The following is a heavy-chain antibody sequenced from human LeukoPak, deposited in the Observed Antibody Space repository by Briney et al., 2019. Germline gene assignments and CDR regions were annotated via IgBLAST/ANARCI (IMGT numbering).Heavy chain of an antibody. CDR2: IYYSGST. CDR1: GGPISSYY. J-gene: IGHJ5*02. Sequence: PSETLSLTCTVSGGPISSYYWSWIRQPPGKGLEWIGYIYYSGSTNYNPSLKSRVTISVDTSKNQFSLKLNSVTAADTAVYYCAREWEVLGNWFDPWGQGTLVIVSS. CDR3: AREWEVLGNWFDP. V-gene: IGHV4-59*01. D-gene: IGHD1-26*01.